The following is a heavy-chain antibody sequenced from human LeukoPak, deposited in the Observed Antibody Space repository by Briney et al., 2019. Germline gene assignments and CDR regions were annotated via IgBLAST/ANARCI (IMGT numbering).Heavy chain of an antibody. J-gene: IGHJ5*02. CDR2: IYYSGST. Sequence: SQTMSLTSTVSGGSISSGGYYWGWIRQHPGKGLEWIGYIYYSGSTYYNPSLKSRVTISVDTSKNQFSLKLSSVSAADTAVYYCARLGGYCSSTSCYTGWFDPWGQGTLVTVSS. CDR3: ARLGGYCSSTSCYTGWFDP. D-gene: IGHD2-2*02. CDR1: GGSISSGGYY. V-gene: IGHV4-31*03.